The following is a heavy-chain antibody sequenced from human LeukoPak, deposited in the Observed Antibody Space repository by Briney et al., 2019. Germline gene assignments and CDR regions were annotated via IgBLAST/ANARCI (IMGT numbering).Heavy chain of an antibody. J-gene: IGHJ5*02. CDR2: IRQDGSEK. CDR3: VPSVRRDGYTLQS. D-gene: IGHD5-24*01. V-gene: IGHV3-7*02. CDR1: GFTFSSFW. Sequence: GGSLRLSCAAAGFTFSSFWMTWVRQAPGKGLEWVANIRQDGSEKYYVDSVKGRFTISRDNAKNSLYLQMNSLRAEDTAVYYCVPSVRRDGYTLQSWGQGTLVTVSS.